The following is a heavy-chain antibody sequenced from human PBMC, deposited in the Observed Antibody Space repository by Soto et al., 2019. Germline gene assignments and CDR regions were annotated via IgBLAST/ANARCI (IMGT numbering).Heavy chain of an antibody. J-gene: IGHJ2*01. CDR2: LGIAGDT. D-gene: IGHD2-8*02. V-gene: IGHV3-13*01. CDR3: ARVRRTDGTGLRGYIDV. CDR1: GFSFSNYD. Sequence: EVQLVESGGGLVQPGGSLRLSCAASGFSFSNYDMHWVRQATGKGLEWVSGLGIAGDTYYPASVKGRFTISRENAKNSLYHQMHSLRVGDTAVYYCARVRRTDGTGLRGYIDVWGRGTLVTVSS.